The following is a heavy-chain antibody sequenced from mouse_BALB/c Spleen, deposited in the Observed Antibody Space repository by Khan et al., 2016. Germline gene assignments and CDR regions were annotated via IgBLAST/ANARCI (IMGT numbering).Heavy chain of an antibody. J-gene: IGHJ3*01. CDR3: TTGFAY. Sequence: EVKLEESGGGLVQPGGSMKLSCVASGITFSNYWMNWVRQSPEKGLEWVAEIRLKSNNYATHYAESVKGRFTISRDDSKSSVYLQMNNLRADDTGIYYCTTGFAYWGQGTLVTVSA. CDR1: GITFSNYW. CDR2: IRLKSNNYAT. V-gene: IGHV6-6*02.